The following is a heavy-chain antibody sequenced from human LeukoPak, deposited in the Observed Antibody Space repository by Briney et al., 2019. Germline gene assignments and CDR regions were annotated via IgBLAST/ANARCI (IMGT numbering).Heavy chain of an antibody. Sequence: PGGSLRLSCAASGFTLSSCTMNWVRQAPGKGLEWIGSIYYSGSTYYNPSLKSRVTISVDTSKNQFSLKLSSVTAADTAVYYCASLLYYDILTGLDAFDIWGQGTMVTVSS. V-gene: IGHV4-39*01. D-gene: IGHD3-9*01. CDR3: ASLLYYDILTGLDAFDI. J-gene: IGHJ3*02. CDR2: IYYSGST. CDR1: GFTLSSCTMN.